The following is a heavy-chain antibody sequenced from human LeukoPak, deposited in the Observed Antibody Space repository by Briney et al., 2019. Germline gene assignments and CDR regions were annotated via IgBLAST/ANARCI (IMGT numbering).Heavy chain of an antibody. J-gene: IGHJ4*02. Sequence: PGGSLRLSCAASGFTFSSYGMHWVRQAPGKGLEGVAVISYDGSNKYYADSVKGRFTISRDNSKNTLYLQMNSLRAEDTAVYYCAKDLRLMITFGGVIGNWGQGTLVTVSS. CDR1: GFTFSSYG. V-gene: IGHV3-30*18. CDR2: ISYDGSNK. CDR3: AKDLRLMITFGGVIGN. D-gene: IGHD3-16*02.